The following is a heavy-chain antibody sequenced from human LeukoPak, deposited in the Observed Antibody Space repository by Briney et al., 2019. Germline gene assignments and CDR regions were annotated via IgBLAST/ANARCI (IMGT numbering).Heavy chain of an antibody. CDR2: IKQDGSEK. CDR3: ARLDDFWSGEDYYNYGMDV. Sequence: PGGSLRLSCAASGFTFSSYWMSWVRQAPGKGLEWVANIKQDGSEKYYVDSVKGRFTISRDNAKNSLYLQMNSLRAEDTAVYYCARLDDFWSGEDYYNYGMDVWGQGTTVTVSS. V-gene: IGHV3-7*01. J-gene: IGHJ6*02. D-gene: IGHD3-3*01. CDR1: GFTFSSYW.